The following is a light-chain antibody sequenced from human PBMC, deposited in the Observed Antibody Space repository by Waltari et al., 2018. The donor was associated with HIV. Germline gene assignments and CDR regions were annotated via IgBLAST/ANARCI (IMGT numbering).Light chain of an antibody. CDR1: QSVSSSF. CDR3: QQRSNWPPKYT. V-gene: IGKV3D-20*02. J-gene: IGKJ2*01. Sequence: EIVLTQSPGTLSLSPGERATLSCRASQSVSSSFLAWYQQKPGQAPRLLIYGASSRATGIPDRFSGSGSGTDFTLTISRLAPEDFAVYYCQQRSNWPPKYTFGQGTKLEIK. CDR2: GAS.